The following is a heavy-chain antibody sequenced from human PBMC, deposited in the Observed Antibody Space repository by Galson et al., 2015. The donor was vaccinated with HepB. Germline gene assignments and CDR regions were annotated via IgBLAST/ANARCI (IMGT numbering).Heavy chain of an antibody. CDR3: ANGHSGAIIRTWFDY. V-gene: IGHV3-23*01. Sequence: SLRLSCAASGFTFNNYAMSWVRQAPGKGLEWVSAISGSGDSTYYADSVKGRFTISRDNSKNTLYLQMNSLRAEDTAVYYCANGHSGAIIRTWFDYWGQGILVTVSS. D-gene: IGHD4-17*01. J-gene: IGHJ4*02. CDR2: ISGSGDST. CDR1: GFTFNNYA.